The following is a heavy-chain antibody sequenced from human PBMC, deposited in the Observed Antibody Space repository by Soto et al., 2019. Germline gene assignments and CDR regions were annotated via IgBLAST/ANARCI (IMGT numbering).Heavy chain of an antibody. J-gene: IGHJ4*02. CDR1: GFTFSSYW. CDR2: IWYDGSVK. D-gene: IGHD3-10*01. CDR3: ARDPGHPRAMYFFDS. Sequence: GGSLRLFCAASGFTFSSYWMSWVRQAPGKGLEWVAVIWYDGSVKYSADSVKGRFTISRDKSKNTLYLQMNSLRAEDTAVYYCARDPGHPRAMYFFDSWGQGTPVTVSS. V-gene: IGHV3-33*08.